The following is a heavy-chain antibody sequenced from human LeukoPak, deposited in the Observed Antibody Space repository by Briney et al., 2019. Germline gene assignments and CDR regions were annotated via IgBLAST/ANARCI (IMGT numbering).Heavy chain of an antibody. Sequence: HGESLQISCKGSGYSFTSYWIGRVRQMPGKGLEWMGIIYPGDSNTRYSPSFQGQVTISADKSTSTAYLQWSSLKASDTAMYYCARRRGAVAPFDYWGQGTLVTVSS. J-gene: IGHJ4*02. D-gene: IGHD6-19*01. V-gene: IGHV5-51*01. CDR3: ARRRGAVAPFDY. CDR2: IYPGDSNT. CDR1: GYSFTSYW.